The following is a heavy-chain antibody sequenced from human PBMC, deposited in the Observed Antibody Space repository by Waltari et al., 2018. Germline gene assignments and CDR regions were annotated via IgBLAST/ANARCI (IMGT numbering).Heavy chain of an antibody. J-gene: IGHJ5*02. CDR2: VSGSGGST. CDR1: RGTFGSYS. Sequence: EVQLSESGGALVQRGGYLRRSCAASRGTFGSYSMSWVCPAPAPGLEWVSAVSGSGGSTYYADSVKGRFTISRDHSKNTLYLQMNSLRAEDTAVYYCAKGNSPYYDFWSGWKGGWFDPWGQGTLVTVSS. CDR3: AKGNSPYYDFWSGWKGGWFDP. D-gene: IGHD3-3*01. V-gene: IGHV3-23*01.